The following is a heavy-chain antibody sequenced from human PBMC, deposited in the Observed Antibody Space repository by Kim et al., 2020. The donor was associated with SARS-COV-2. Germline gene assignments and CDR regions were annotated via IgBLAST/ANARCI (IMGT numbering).Heavy chain of an antibody. J-gene: IGHJ6*02. V-gene: IGHV4-59*13. Sequence: SETLSLTCTVSGGSISSYYWSWIRQPPGKGLEWIGYIYYSGSTNYNPSLKSRVTISVYTSKNQFSLKLSSVTAADTAVYYCARVVGSGYSPYYYYGMDVWGRGTTVTVSS. D-gene: IGHD3-3*01. CDR2: IYYSGST. CDR1: GGSISSYY. CDR3: ARVVGSGYSPYYYYGMDV.